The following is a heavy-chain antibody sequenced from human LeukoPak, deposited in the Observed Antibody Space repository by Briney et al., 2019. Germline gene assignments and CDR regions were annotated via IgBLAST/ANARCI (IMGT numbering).Heavy chain of an antibody. CDR1: GYTFRNYG. V-gene: IGHV1-18*01. D-gene: IGHD5-12*01. Sequence: ASVKVSCKASGYTFRNYGITWVRQAPGQGLEWRGWISAYNGDTHYAQNLQGRVTMTTDTSTSTAYMELRSLRSDDTAVYYCARDPTNTSGYYAYFDYSGQGSLVTVSS. J-gene: IGHJ4*02. CDR3: ARDPTNTSGYYAYFDY. CDR2: ISAYNGDT.